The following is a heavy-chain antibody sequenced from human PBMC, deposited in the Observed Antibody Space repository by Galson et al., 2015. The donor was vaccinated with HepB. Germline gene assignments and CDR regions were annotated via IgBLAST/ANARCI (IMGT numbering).Heavy chain of an antibody. CDR1: GFTFSSYS. J-gene: IGHJ4*02. D-gene: IGHD4-23*01. V-gene: IGHV3-21*01. CDR2: ISSSSSYI. CDR3: ARDDYGGNSFDY. Sequence: SLRLSCAASGFTFSSYSMNWVRQAPGKGLEWVSSISSSSSYIYYADSVKGRFTISRDNAKNSLYLQMNSLRAEDTAVYYCARDDYGGNSFDYWGQGTLVTVSS.